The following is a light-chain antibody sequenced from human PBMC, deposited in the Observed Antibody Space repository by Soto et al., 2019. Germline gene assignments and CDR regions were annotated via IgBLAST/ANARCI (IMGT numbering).Light chain of an antibody. Sequence: EIVLTQSPGTLSLSPGERATVSCRASQSVDSYLAWYQQKPGQAPRLLIYGTSSRATGIPGRFSGSGSGTDFTLTISRVEPEDFAVYYCQKYATSPTTFGQGARLDNK. V-gene: IGKV3-20*01. CDR3: QKYATSPTT. CDR1: QSVDSY. J-gene: IGKJ5*01. CDR2: GTS.